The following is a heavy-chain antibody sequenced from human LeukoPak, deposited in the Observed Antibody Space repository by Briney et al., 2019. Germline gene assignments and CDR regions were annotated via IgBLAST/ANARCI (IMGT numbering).Heavy chain of an antibody. Sequence: SETLSLTCTVSGGSISSYDWSWIRQPAGKGLEWIGHLYTSGSTNYNPSLKSRVTMSVDTSKNQVSLKLSSVTAADTAVYYCAVDSSAYYFFGYWGQGTLVTVSS. CDR1: GGSISSYD. V-gene: IGHV4-4*07. CDR3: AVDSSAYYFFGY. D-gene: IGHD3-22*01. CDR2: LYTSGST. J-gene: IGHJ4*02.